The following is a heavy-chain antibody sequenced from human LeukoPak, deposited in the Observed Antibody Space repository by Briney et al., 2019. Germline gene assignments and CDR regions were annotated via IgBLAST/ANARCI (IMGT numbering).Heavy chain of an antibody. CDR1: GGSISSGSYY. D-gene: IGHD3-3*01. J-gene: IGHJ2*01. CDR3: ARDFGAKGAVDPYWYFDL. CDR2: IYTSGST. V-gene: IGHV4-61*02. Sequence: SQTLSLTCTVSGGSISSGSYYWSWIRQPAGKGLEWIGRIYTSGSTNYNPSLKSRVTISVDTSENQFSLKLSSVTAADTAVYYCARDFGAKGAVDPYWYFDLWGRGTLVTVSS.